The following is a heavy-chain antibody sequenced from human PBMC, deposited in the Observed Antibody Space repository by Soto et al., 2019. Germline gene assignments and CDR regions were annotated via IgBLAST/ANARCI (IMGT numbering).Heavy chain of an antibody. CDR2: IKRKIDGEAT. CDR3: TTGSVEGV. CDR1: GFSFSNAW. D-gene: IGHD2-15*01. Sequence: EVQLVESGGGLVKPGGSLRLSCAASGFSFSNAWMNWVRQAPGKGLEWVGRIKRKIDGEATDYAAPVKGRFTVLRDDSKSALYLQMNSLKGDDTAVYYCTTGSVEGVWGQGTTLTVS. V-gene: IGHV3-15*07. J-gene: IGHJ6*02.